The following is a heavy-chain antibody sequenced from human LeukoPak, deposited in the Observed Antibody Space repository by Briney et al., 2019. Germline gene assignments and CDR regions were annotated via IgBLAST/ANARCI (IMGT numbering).Heavy chain of an antibody. J-gene: IGHJ6*02. V-gene: IGHV4-59*12. CDR1: GGSISSYY. D-gene: IGHD2-2*01. Sequence: SETLSLTCTVSGGSISSYYWSWIRQPPGKGLEWIGYIYYSGSTNYNPSLKNRVTISVDRSKNQFSLKLSSVTAADTAVYYCARGNCSSTSCYESAGYYYYGMDVWGQGTSVTVSS. CDR2: IYYSGST. CDR3: ARGNCSSTSCYESAGYYYYGMDV.